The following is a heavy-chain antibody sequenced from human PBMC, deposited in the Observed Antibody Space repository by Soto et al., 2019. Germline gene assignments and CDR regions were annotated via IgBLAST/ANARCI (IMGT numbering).Heavy chain of an antibody. Sequence: SETLSLTCAVYGGSFSGYYWSWIRQPPGKGLEWIGEINHSGSTNYNPSLKSRVTISVDTSKNQFSLKLSSVTAADTAVYYCARGRPCCNYDFWSGYSAPYFDYWGQGTLVTVSS. CDR1: GGSFSGYY. CDR2: INHSGST. V-gene: IGHV4-34*01. CDR3: ARGRPCCNYDFWSGYSAPYFDY. D-gene: IGHD3-3*01. J-gene: IGHJ4*02.